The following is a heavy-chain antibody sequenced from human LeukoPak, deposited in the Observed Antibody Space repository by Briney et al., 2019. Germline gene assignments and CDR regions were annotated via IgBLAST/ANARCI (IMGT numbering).Heavy chain of an antibody. J-gene: IGHJ6*03. CDR3: ARANTGHNNGYYYHMDV. CDR2: ISESGITI. Sequence: GGSLRLSCAASGFSFGDFYVTRIRQAPGKGLEWVSYISESGITIYYADSVKGRFTISRDNAKNSLFLQMNSLRGEDTAVYYCARANTGHNNGYYYHMDVWGTGTTVTVSS. D-gene: IGHD5-24*01. V-gene: IGHV3-11*04. CDR1: GFSFGDFY.